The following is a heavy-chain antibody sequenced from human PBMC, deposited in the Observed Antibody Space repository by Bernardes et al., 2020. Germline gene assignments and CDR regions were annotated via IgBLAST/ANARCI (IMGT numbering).Heavy chain of an antibody. CDR1: GGSFSVYY. D-gene: IGHD6-6*01. CDR3: ARLGIAARPGWFDP. J-gene: IGHJ5*02. Sequence: SETLSLTCAVYGGSFSVYYWSWIRQPPGKGLEWIGEINHSGSTNYNPSLKSRVTISVDTSKNQFSLKLSSVTAADTAVYYCARLGIAARPGWFDPWGQGTLVTVSS. V-gene: IGHV4-34*01. CDR2: INHSGST.